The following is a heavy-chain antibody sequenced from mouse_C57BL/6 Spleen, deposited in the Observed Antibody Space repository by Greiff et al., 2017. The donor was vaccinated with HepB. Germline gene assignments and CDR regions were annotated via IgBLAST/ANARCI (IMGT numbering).Heavy chain of an antibody. D-gene: IGHD3-1*01. J-gene: IGHJ2*01. CDR3: ARKEGYRGYFDY. Sequence: EVQLQQSGPELVKPGASVKISCKASGYTFTDYYMNWVKQSHGKSLEWIGDINPNNGGTSYNQKFKGKATLTVDKSSSTAYMELRSLTSEDSAVYYCARKEGYRGYFDYWGQGTTLTVSS. CDR1: GYTFTDYY. CDR2: INPNNGGT. V-gene: IGHV1-26*01.